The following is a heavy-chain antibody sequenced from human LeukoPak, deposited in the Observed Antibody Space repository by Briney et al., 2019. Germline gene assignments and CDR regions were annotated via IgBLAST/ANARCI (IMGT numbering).Heavy chain of an antibody. CDR2: ISSSSSYI. D-gene: IGHD4-17*01. J-gene: IGHJ4*02. CDR1: GFTFSSYS. Sequence: GGSLRLSCAASGFTFSSYSMNWVRQAPGKGLEWVSSISSSSSYIYYADSVKGRFTISRDNAKNSLYLQMNSLRAEDTAVYYCARVAGDHGDYGGYFDYWGQGTLATVSS. CDR3: ARVAGDHGDYGGYFDY. V-gene: IGHV3-21*01.